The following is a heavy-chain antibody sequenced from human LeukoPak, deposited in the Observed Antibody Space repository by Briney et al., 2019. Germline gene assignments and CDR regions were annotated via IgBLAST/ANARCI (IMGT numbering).Heavy chain of an antibody. CDR3: ARGRNAGGPYYSDY. Sequence: GGSLALSCADSGFTFSSYAMSWVRQAPGKGLEWVSSINSAGTSKKYADSLKGRFTISRDNAKNSLFLQLSRLRDEDTAVYYCARGRNAGGPYYSDYWGQGTLVTVSS. CDR1: GFTFSSYA. CDR2: INSAGTSK. V-gene: IGHV3-21*01. J-gene: IGHJ4*02. D-gene: IGHD4-23*01.